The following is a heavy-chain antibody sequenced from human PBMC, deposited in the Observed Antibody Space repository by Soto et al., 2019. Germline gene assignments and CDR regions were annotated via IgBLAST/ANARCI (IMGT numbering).Heavy chain of an antibody. CDR1: GGTFSSYA. J-gene: IGHJ4*02. CDR3: ARGPVSSWYLGY. Sequence: ASVKVSCKASGGTFSSYAISWVRQAPGQGLEWMGGIIPIFGTANYAQKFQGRVTITADESTSTAYMELSSLRSEDTAVYYCARGPVSSWYLGYWGQGTLVTVSS. D-gene: IGHD6-13*01. V-gene: IGHV1-69*13. CDR2: IIPIFGTA.